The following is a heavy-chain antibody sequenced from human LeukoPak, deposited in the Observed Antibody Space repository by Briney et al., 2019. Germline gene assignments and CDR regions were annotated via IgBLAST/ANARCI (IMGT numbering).Heavy chain of an antibody. D-gene: IGHD2-2*01. Sequence: GGSLRLSCAASGFTFSSYSMNCVRQAPGKGLEWVSSISSSSSYIYYADSVKGRFTISRDNAKNSLYLQMNSLRAEDTAVYYCARGLGYCSSTSCYDYYYYYMDVWGKGTTVTVSS. CDR3: ARGLGYCSSTSCYDYYYYYMDV. CDR1: GFTFSSYS. J-gene: IGHJ6*03. V-gene: IGHV3-21*01. CDR2: ISSSSSYI.